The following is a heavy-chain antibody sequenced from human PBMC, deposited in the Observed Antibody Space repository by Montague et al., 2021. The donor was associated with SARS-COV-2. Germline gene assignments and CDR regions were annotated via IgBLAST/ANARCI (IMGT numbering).Heavy chain of an antibody. D-gene: IGHD6-13*01. Sequence: TLSLTCTVSGGSISSGSYFWRWIRQPAGKGLEWIGRIYTSGSTDYNPSLKSRVTISVDTSKNQFSLKLSSVTAADTAVYYCARDAGIAATGLNWFDPWGNGTLVTVSS. CDR2: IYTSGST. J-gene: IGHJ5*02. CDR3: ARDAGIAATGLNWFDP. V-gene: IGHV4-61*02. CDR1: GGSISSGSYF.